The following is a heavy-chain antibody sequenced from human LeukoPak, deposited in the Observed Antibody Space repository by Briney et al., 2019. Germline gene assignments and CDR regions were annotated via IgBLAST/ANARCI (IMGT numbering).Heavy chain of an antibody. J-gene: IGHJ4*02. CDR3: ARGPAAGAGWWHFYY. V-gene: IGHV1-46*01. CDR1: GYTFTSYY. CDR2: INPSGAGT. Sequence: GASVKVSCKASGYTFTSYYMHWVRQAPGQGLEWMGRINPSGAGTSYAQEFQGRVIMKRDTSTSTVYMELSSLRSEDTAVYYCARGPAAGAGWWHFYYWGQGTLVTVSS. D-gene: IGHD6-13*01.